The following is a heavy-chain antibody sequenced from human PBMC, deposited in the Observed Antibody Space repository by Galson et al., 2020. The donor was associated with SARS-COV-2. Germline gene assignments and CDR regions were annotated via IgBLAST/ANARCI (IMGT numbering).Heavy chain of an antibody. D-gene: IGHD1-1*01. V-gene: IGHV4-39*01. J-gene: IGHJ6*03. CDR3: ARRYNHYYMDV. CDR1: GGSISINTYF. CDR2: IFYTGTA. Sequence: SETLSLTCNVSGGSISINTYFWTWIRLPPGKGLEWVASIFYTGTAYYSPSLRGRVTISVDTSKNQFSLKLTSLTAADTAGYFCARRYNHYYMDVWGKGTTVTVSS.